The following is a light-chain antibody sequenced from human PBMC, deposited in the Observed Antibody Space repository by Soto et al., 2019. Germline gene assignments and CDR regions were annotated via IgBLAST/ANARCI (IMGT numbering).Light chain of an antibody. CDR3: QQYNNWPPT. CDR1: QTVRSN. J-gene: IGKJ5*01. CDR2: DAS. V-gene: IGKV3-15*01. Sequence: EIVMTQSPATLSVSLGERATLSCRASQTVRSNLPWYQQKPGQAPRLLIYDASTRAPGIPARFSGSGSGTELTLTISSLQSDDFAFYHCQQYNNWPPTFGHGTRLEIK.